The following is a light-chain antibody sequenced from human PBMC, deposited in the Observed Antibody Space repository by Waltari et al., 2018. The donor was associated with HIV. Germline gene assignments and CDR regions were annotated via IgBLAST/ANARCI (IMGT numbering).Light chain of an antibody. Sequence: QSVLTQPPSASGTPGQRVTISCSGSSSNIGSKTVNWYQQLPGTAPKLLIYYNNQRPSGVPDRFPGSSSGTSASLAISGLQSEDEADYYCAAWDRSLNGPVFGTGTKVTVL. V-gene: IGLV1-44*01. CDR1: SSNIGSKT. CDR3: AAWDRSLNGPV. J-gene: IGLJ1*01. CDR2: YNN.